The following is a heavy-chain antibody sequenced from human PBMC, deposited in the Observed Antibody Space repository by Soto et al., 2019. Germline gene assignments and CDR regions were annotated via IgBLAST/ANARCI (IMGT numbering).Heavy chain of an antibody. Sequence: GGSLRLSCAASGFTFSSYGMHWVRQAPGKGLEWVAVISYDGSNKYYADSVKGRFTISRDNSKNTLYLQMNSLRAEDTAVYYCAKEGGYSYGYYGMDVWGQGTTVTVSS. V-gene: IGHV3-30*18. CDR3: AKEGGYSYGYYGMDV. J-gene: IGHJ6*02. D-gene: IGHD5-18*01. CDR1: GFTFSSYG. CDR2: ISYDGSNK.